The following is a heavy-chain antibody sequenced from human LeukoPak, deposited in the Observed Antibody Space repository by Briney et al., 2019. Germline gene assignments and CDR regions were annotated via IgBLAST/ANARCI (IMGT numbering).Heavy chain of an antibody. J-gene: IGHJ5*02. CDR3: AKDFRYLFGP. V-gene: IGHV3-30*02. Sequence: GGSLRLSCVVSGFTFTRYNMHWVRQPPGRGLEWVAFIRFDGTIKDYADSVKGRFTISRDNSKSTLYLQMDSLRPEDTATYYCAKDFRYLFGPWGQGTLVTVSS. CDR2: IRFDGTIK. CDR1: GFTFTRYN. D-gene: IGHD1-1*01.